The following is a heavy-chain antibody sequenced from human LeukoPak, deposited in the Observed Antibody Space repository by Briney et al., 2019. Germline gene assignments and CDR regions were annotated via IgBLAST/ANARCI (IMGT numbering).Heavy chain of an antibody. V-gene: IGHV3-64*01. CDR3: ARDKASGLRYFDWLTDP. D-gene: IGHD3-9*01. J-gene: IGHJ5*02. CDR1: GFTFSSYA. Sequence: GGSLRLSCAASGFTFSSYAMHWVRQTPGKGLEYVSAISSNGGSTYYANSVKGRFTISRDNSKNTLYLQMGSLRAEDMAVYYCARDKASGLRYFDWLTDPWGQGTLVTVSS. CDR2: ISSNGGST.